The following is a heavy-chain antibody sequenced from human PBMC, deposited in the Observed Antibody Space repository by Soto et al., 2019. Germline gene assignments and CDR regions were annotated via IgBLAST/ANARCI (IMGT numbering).Heavy chain of an antibody. CDR1: GYTFTSYY. Sequence: QVQLVQSGAEVKKPGASVKVSCKASGYTFTSYYLHWVRQAPGQGLEWMGIINPSGGSTSYAQKFQGRVTMTRDTSTSTVYMEVSSLRSEDTAVYYCARTKYYYDSSAYYYSGYYFDYWGQGTLVTVSS. CDR2: INPSGGST. J-gene: IGHJ4*02. D-gene: IGHD3-22*01. V-gene: IGHV1-46*01. CDR3: ARTKYYYDSSAYYYSGYYFDY.